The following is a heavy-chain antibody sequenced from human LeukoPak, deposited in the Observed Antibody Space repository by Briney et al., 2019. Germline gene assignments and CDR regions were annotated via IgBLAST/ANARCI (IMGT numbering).Heavy chain of an antibody. J-gene: IGHJ4*02. D-gene: IGHD2-15*01. V-gene: IGHV3-30*18. Sequence: GGSLRLSCAASGFTFSSYGMHWVRQAPGKGLEWVAVISYDGGNTYYADSVKGRFTISRDTSKNTLYLQMNSLRAEDTAVYYCAKDRGYCSGGSCLYFDYWGQGTLVTVSS. CDR3: AKDRGYCSGGSCLYFDY. CDR1: GFTFSSYG. CDR2: ISYDGGNT.